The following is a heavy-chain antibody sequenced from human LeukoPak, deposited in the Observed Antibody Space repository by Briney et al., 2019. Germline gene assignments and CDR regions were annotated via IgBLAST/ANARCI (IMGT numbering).Heavy chain of an antibody. CDR1: GGSFSGYY. CDR2: IYYSGIT. Sequence: PSETLSLTCAVYGGSFSGYYWSWIRQSPGKGLEWIGYIYYSGITNYNPSLKSRVTISVDTSKNQFSPNLNFVTAADTAVYYCASGTRYYYDTTGYYYFTLWGRGALVTVSS. V-gene: IGHV4-59*01. J-gene: IGHJ4*02. D-gene: IGHD3-22*01. CDR3: ASGTRYYYDTTGYYYFTL.